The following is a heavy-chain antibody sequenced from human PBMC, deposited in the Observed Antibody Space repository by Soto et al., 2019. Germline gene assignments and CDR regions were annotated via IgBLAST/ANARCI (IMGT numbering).Heavy chain of an antibody. J-gene: IGHJ1*01. Sequence: GGSLRLSCAASGFTFSDSGMHWVRQAPGKGLEWVAVISYDGSDKKYADSVKGRFTISRDNSKNTLSLQMDSLRTDDTAVYFCAKAPIAAVAEVYLQYWGQGTLVTVSS. CDR2: ISYDGSDK. CDR3: AKAPIAAVAEVYLQY. D-gene: IGHD6-13*01. V-gene: IGHV3-30*18. CDR1: GFTFSDSG.